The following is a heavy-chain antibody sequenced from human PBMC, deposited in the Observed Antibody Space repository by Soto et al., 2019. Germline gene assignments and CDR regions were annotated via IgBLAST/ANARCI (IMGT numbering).Heavy chain of an antibody. D-gene: IGHD3-3*01. V-gene: IGHV3-66*04. CDR3: ARHVGDYWYFDL. CDR1: GFSVSISY. J-gene: IGHJ2*01. Sequence: EVQLVESGGDLVQPGGSLRLSCAVSGFSVSISYMGWVRQAPGKGLEWVSSIYADGHTYYADSVRGRFTIYTDNSNDTLYLQMNSLRVDDTAMYYCARHVGDYWYFDLWGRGTLVTVSS. CDR2: IYADGHT.